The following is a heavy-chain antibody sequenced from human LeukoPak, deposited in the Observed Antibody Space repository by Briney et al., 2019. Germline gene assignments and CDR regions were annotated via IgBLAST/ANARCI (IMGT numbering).Heavy chain of an antibody. J-gene: IGHJ4*02. CDR2: IYSGGDT. Sequence: GGSLRLSCAASGFTVSNNYMSWVHQAPGKGLEWVSVIYSGGDTYYADSVKGRFTISRDNSKNTLYLQMNSLRAEDTAVYYCARGGGAVVAATFDYWGQGTLVTVSS. CDR1: GFTVSNNY. CDR3: ARGGGAVVAATFDY. V-gene: IGHV3-53*01. D-gene: IGHD2-15*01.